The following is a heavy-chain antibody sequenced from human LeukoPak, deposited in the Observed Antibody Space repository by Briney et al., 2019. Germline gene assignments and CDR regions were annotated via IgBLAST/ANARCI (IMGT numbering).Heavy chain of an antibody. J-gene: IGHJ4*02. V-gene: IGHV1-69*10. CDR3: ASFSDSSGYAYFDY. D-gene: IGHD3-22*01. CDR2: IIPILGIA. Sequence: PVKVSCKASGGTFSSYTISWVRQAPGQGLEWMGGIIPILGIANYAQKFQGRVTITADKSTSTAYMELSSLRSEDTAVYYCASFSDSSGYAYFDYWGQGTLVTVSS. CDR1: GGTFSSYT.